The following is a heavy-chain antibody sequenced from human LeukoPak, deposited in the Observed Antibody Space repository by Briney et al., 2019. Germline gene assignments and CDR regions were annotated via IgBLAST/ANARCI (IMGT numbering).Heavy chain of an antibody. Sequence: PSQTLSLTCTVSGGSLSSGGYYWSWIRQHPGKGLEWIGYIYYSGSTYYNPSLKSRVTISVDTSKNQFSLKLSSLTAAATAVYYCARMIAAAGDYYGMDVWGQGTTVTVSS. CDR2: IYYSGST. V-gene: IGHV4-31*03. J-gene: IGHJ6*02. CDR1: GGSLSSGGYY. CDR3: ARMIAAAGDYYGMDV. D-gene: IGHD6-13*01.